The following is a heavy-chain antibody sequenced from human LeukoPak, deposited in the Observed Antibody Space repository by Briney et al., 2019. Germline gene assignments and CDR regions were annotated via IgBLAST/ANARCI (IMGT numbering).Heavy chain of an antibody. CDR3: AAEIYGGNTDCCTFDF. V-gene: IGHV1-18*01. Sequence: ASVKVSCKASGYTFTSNGISWVRQAPGQGLEWVGWISAYNGNTNYAQKFQGRVTMTTDTSTSTAYMELTSLRSDDTAVYYCAAEIYGGNTDCCTFDFWGPGTPVTVSS. J-gene: IGHJ3*01. D-gene: IGHD4-23*01. CDR2: ISAYNGNT. CDR1: GYTFTSNG.